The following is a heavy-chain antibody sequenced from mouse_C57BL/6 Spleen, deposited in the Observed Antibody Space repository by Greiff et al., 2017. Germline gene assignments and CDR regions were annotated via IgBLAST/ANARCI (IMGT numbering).Heavy chain of an antibody. CDR2: IYPGDGDT. V-gene: IGHV1-80*01. CDR1: GYAFSSYW. Sequence: QVQLKQSGAELVKPGASVKISCKASGYAFSSYWMNWVKQRPGKGLEWIGQIYPGDGDTNYNGKFKGKATLTADKSSSTAYMQLSSLTSEDSAVYFCANYGSSLYAMDYWGQGTSVTVSS. D-gene: IGHD1-1*01. CDR3: ANYGSSLYAMDY. J-gene: IGHJ4*01.